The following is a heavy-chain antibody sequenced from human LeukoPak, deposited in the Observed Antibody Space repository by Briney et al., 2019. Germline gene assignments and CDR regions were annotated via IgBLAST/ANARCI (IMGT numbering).Heavy chain of an antibody. CDR3: ARDATMAMITFVGVIVGPDFDC. V-gene: IGHV3-21*01. CDR1: GFTFSSYS. D-gene: IGHD3-16*02. J-gene: IGHJ4*02. CDR2: ISNSSSYI. Sequence: GGSLRLSCAASGFTFSSYSMNWVRQAPGKGLEWVSAISNSSSYIYYAASVNGRFTISRDNAKNSLYLQLNSLRAEDTAVYYCARDATMAMITFVGVIVGPDFDCWGQGTLVTVSS.